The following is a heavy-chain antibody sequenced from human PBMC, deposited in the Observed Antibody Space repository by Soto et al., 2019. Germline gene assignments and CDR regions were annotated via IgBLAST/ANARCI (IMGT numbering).Heavy chain of an antibody. CDR3: ARDGPPEEYCSGGSCYSLY. D-gene: IGHD2-15*01. J-gene: IGHJ4*02. Sequence: GGSLRLSCAASGFSFSSYAMTWVRQAPGKGLEYVSAINGNAITTYYADSVKGRFTISRDNAKNSLYLQMNSLRDEDTAVYYCARDGPPEEYCSGGSCYSLYWGQGTLVTVSS. CDR1: GFSFSSYA. V-gene: IGHV3-23*01. CDR2: INGNAITT.